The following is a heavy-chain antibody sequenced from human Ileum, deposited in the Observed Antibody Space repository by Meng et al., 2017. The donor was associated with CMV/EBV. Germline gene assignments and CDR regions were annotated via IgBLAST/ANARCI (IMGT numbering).Heavy chain of an antibody. D-gene: IGHD6-13*01. CDR1: GYTFTTYY. CDR2: IDPKSGGT. Sequence: QVQLVQSGAEVKKPGASVKVSCTTSGYTFTTYYIHWVRQAPRQGLEWMGWIDPKSGGTDYAQNFQGRVTMTGDTSISTAYMELSSLRSDDTAVYYCAKVTAGTVAFDYWGQGTLVTVSS. CDR3: AKVTAGTVAFDY. V-gene: IGHV1-2*02. J-gene: IGHJ4*02.